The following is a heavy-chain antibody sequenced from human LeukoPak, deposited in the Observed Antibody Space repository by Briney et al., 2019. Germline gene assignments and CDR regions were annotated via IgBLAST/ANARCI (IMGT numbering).Heavy chain of an antibody. D-gene: IGHD4/OR15-4a*01. Sequence: PGGSLKLSCAVSRFIFSNYYMSWIRQTPGKGLEWIATINAHGGTNYYADSAQDRFTISRDNAKNSLFLQMNSLTAEDTAVYFSAKAGPYGGHKVFDNWGQGTPVTVSS. V-gene: IGHV3-11*01. J-gene: IGHJ5*02. CDR1: RFIFSNYY. CDR3: AKAGPYGGHKVFDN. CDR2: INAHGGTN.